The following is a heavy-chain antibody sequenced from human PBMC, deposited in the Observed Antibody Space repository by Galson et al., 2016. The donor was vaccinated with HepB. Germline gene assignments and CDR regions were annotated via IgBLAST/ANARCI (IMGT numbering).Heavy chain of an antibody. J-gene: IGHJ4*02. D-gene: IGHD1-1*01. CDR3: AKLMGDWGDRSTGFVDY. V-gene: IGHV3-21*04. Sequence: SLRLSCAASGFTFTSYTMNWVRQAPGKGLEWVSSISSSTIYIYYADSVKGRFTISKDKSKNTVYLHMNNLRAEDTAIYYCAKLMGDWGDRSTGFVDYWGQGTLVTVSS. CDR1: GFTFTSYT. CDR2: ISSSTIYI.